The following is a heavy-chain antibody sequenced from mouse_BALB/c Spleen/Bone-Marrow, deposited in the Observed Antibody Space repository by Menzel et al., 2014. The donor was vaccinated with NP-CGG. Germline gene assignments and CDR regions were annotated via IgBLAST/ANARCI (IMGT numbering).Heavy chain of an antibody. Sequence: VHLQQSGAELMKPGASVKISCKATGYTFXSYWIEWVKQRPGHGLEWIGEILPGSGSSNYNEKFKGKATITADTSSNTAYMQLSSLTSEDSAVYYCTRWGWSFDYWGQGTTLTVSS. CDR3: TRWGWSFDY. CDR1: GYTFXSYW. V-gene: IGHV1-9*01. CDR2: ILPGSGSS. D-gene: IGHD2-3*01. J-gene: IGHJ2*01.